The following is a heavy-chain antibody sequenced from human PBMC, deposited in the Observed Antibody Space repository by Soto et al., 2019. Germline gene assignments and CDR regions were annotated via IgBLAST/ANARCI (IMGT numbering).Heavy chain of an antibody. CDR2: TSWNSDKI. J-gene: IGHJ3*01. CDR1: GFTFDNYP. V-gene: IGHV3-9*01. D-gene: IGHD1-26*01. CDR3: AKDRDGGSYFDLPDSFDV. Sequence: EVLLVESGGGLVQPGRSLKLSCAASGFTFDNYPMHWVRQAPGKGLEWVSPTSWNSDKIAYADSVKGRFTVSRDNAKNSLYLQMNSLRVDDTALYYCAKDRDGGSYFDLPDSFDVWGQGTVVTVSS.